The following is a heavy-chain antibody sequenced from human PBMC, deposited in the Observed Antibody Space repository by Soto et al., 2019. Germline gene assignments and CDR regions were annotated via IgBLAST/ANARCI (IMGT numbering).Heavy chain of an antibody. V-gene: IGHV4-39*01. CDR2: IYSDGST. CDR1: GGPISSRTYS. Sequence: ASETLSLTCAVSGGPISSRTYSWGWIRQPPGKGLEWVGYIYSDGSTYSNPSLKSRVTISLETSKSQFSLRLNSVTAADTAVYYCARLGAYYQSLDPWGPGTLVTVSS. D-gene: IGHD2-21*01. J-gene: IGHJ5*02. CDR3: ARLGAYYQSLDP.